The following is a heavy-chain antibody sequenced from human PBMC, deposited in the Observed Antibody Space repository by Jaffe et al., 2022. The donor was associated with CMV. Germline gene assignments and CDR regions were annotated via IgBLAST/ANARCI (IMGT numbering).Heavy chain of an antibody. CDR2: INPNSGGT. D-gene: IGHD3-22*01. V-gene: IGHV1-2*04. Sequence: QVQLVQSGAEVKKPGASVKVSCKASGYTFTGYYMHWVRQAPGQGLEWMGWINPNSGGTNYAQKFQGWVTMTRDTSISTAYMELSRLRSDDTAVYYCARGVAEDSSGYYYGYYMDVWGKGTTVTVSS. CDR1: GYTFTGYY. J-gene: IGHJ6*03. CDR3: ARGVAEDSSGYYYGYYMDV.